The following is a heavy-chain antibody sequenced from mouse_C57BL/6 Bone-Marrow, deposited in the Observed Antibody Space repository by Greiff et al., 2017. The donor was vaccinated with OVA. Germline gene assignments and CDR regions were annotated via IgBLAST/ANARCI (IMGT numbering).Heavy chain of an antibody. Sequence: EVQLQQSGPELVKPGASVKISCKASGYTFTDYYMNWVKQSHGKSLEWIGDINPNNGGTSYNQKFKGKATLTVDKSSSTAYMELRSLTSEDSAVYYCAREVYYSNYECYFDYWGQGTTLTVSS. CDR2: INPNNGGT. V-gene: IGHV1-26*01. CDR1: GYTFTDYY. J-gene: IGHJ2*01. D-gene: IGHD2-5*01. CDR3: AREVYYSNYECYFDY.